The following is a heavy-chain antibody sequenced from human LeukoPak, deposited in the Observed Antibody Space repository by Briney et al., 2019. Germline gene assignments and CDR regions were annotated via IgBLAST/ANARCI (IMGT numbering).Heavy chain of an antibody. CDR2: IIPIFGTA. CDR1: GGTFSSYA. V-gene: IGHV1-69*05. CDR3: ARVTGTTFILNY. J-gene: IGHJ4*02. D-gene: IGHD1-7*01. Sequence: SVKVSCKASGGTFSSYAISWVRQAPGQGLEWMGRIIPIFGTANYAQKFQGRVTITTDESTSTAHMELSSLRSEDTAVYYCARVTGTTFILNYWGQGTLVTVSS.